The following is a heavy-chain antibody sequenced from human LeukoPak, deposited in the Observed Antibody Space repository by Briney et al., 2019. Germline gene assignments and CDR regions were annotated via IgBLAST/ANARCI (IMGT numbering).Heavy chain of an antibody. CDR3: AKGSSSSRPYYFDY. CDR1: VFTFNNYF. D-gene: IGHD6-13*01. CDR2: ITDSSTST. Sequence: PGGSLRLSCAASVFTFNNYFMNWVRQAPWKGREWVSAITDSSTSTYYADSVKGRFTISRHNSKNTLYLQMNSLRAEDTAVYYCAKGSSSSRPYYFDYWGQGTLATVSS. J-gene: IGHJ4*02. V-gene: IGHV3-23*01.